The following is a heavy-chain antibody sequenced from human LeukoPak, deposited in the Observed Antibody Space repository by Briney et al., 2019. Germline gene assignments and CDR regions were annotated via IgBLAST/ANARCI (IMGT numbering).Heavy chain of an antibody. Sequence: GGSLRLSCAASGFTFSIYAMSWVRQAPGRGLEWVSAISSGGGSTYYADSVKGRFTISRDNSKNTLYLQMNSLRAEDTAVYYCAGDYGEYYYGMDVWGQGTTVTVSS. CDR3: AGDYGEYYYGMDV. D-gene: IGHD4-17*01. CDR1: GFTFSIYA. CDR2: ISSGGGST. V-gene: IGHV3-23*01. J-gene: IGHJ6*02.